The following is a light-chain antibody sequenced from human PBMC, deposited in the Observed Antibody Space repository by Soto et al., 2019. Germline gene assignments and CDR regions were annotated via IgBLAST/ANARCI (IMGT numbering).Light chain of an antibody. J-gene: IGKJ1*01. CDR2: GAS. CDR3: HQYGSSPRT. CDR1: QSVSSNY. V-gene: IGKV3-20*01. Sequence: EIVLTQSPGTLSLSPGDGATLSCRASQSVSSNYLAWYQLKPGQPPRLLIYGASIRATGIPDRVSRSGSGTDFSRTIRRLEPEDFAMYFCHQYGSSPRTFGQGTKVEIK.